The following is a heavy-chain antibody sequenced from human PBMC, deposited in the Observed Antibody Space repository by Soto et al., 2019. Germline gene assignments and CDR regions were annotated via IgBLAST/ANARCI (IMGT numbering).Heavy chain of an antibody. CDR1: GFTFSNAW. CDR2: IKSKTDGGTT. CDR3: TVLWFGELPANY. D-gene: IGHD3-10*01. Sequence: GGSLRLSCAASGFTFSNAWMSWVRQAPGKGLEWVGRIKSKTDGGTTDYAAPVKGRFTISRDDSKNTLYLQMNSLKTEDTAVYYCTVLWFGELPANYWGQGTLVTVSS. V-gene: IGHV3-15*01. J-gene: IGHJ4*02.